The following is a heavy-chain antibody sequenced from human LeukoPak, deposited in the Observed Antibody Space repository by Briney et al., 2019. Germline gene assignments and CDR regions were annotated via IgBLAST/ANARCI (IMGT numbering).Heavy chain of an antibody. CDR1: GGSISSGGYY. D-gene: IGHD1-1*01. CDR3: ARDIAKTGKFDP. J-gene: IGHJ5*02. Sequence: TLSLTCTVSGGSISSGGYYWSWIRQHPGKGLEWIGYIYYSGSTYYNPSLKSRVTISVDTSKNQFSLKLSSVTAADTAVYYCARDIAKTGKFDPWGQGTLVTVSS. V-gene: IGHV4-31*03. CDR2: IYYSGST.